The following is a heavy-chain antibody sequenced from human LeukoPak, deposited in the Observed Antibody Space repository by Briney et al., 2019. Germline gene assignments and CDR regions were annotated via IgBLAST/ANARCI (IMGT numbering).Heavy chain of an antibody. V-gene: IGHV4-39*01. CDR3: ARYDSSGGFDY. Sequence: PSETLSLTCTVSGGSISSSRYYWGWIRQPPGKGLEWIGSIYYSGSTYYNPYLKSRVTISVDTSKNQFSLKLSSVTAADTAVYYCARYDSSGGFDYWGQGTLVTVSS. J-gene: IGHJ4*02. CDR2: IYYSGST. CDR1: GGSISSSRYY. D-gene: IGHD3-22*01.